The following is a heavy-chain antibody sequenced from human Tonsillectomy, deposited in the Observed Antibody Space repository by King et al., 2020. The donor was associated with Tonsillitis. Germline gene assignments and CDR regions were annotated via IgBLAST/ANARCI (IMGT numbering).Heavy chain of an antibody. V-gene: IGHV1-24*01. D-gene: IGHD4-17*01. Sequence: QLVQSGAEVKKPGASVKVSCKVSGYTLTEFSMHWVRQAPGKGLEWMGGFDPEDGETIYGQKFQGRVTMTEDTSTDTAYMELSSLRSEDTAVYYCATGALRVYGDYVRTGSFDIWGQGTMVTVSS. CDR1: GYTLTEFS. CDR2: FDPEDGET. J-gene: IGHJ3*02. CDR3: ATGALRVYGDYVRTGSFDI.